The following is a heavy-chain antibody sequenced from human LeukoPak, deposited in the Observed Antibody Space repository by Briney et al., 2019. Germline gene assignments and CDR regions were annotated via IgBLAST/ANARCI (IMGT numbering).Heavy chain of an antibody. CDR3: AREGRAAADY. CDR1: GFNFSSYS. Sequence: GGSLRLSCAASGFNFSSYSMNWVRQAPGKGLEWVSSISSSSSYIYYADSVKGRFTISRDNAKNSLYLQMNSLRAEDTAVYYCAREGRAAADYWGQGTLVTVSS. CDR2: ISSSSSYI. D-gene: IGHD6-13*01. V-gene: IGHV3-21*01. J-gene: IGHJ4*02.